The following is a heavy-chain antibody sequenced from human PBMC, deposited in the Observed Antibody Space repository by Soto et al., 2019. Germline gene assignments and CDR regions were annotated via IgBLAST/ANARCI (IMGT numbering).Heavy chain of an antibody. Sequence: QVQLVQSGPEVKKPGASVKVSCKASGYTFSSYGVSWVRPAPGQGLAWRGWISGYNGNTNYAQKFQGRVILTTDTSPNTLFMELRSLRSDDTAIYYCARARDDSSWSSVEYLQYWGQGTLVTVSS. CDR2: ISGYNGNT. V-gene: IGHV1-18*01. CDR3: ARARDDSSWSSVEYLQY. D-gene: IGHD6-13*01. J-gene: IGHJ1*01. CDR1: GYTFSSYG.